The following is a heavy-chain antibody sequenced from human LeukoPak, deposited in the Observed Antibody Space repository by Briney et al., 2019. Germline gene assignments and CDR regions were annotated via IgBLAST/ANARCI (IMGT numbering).Heavy chain of an antibody. CDR2: IYHSGGT. Sequence: PSETLPLTCTVSGGSISSGYYWGWIRQPPGKGLEWIGSIYHSGGTYYNPSLKSRVTISVDTSKNQFSLKLSSVTAADTAVYYCARDLCSGGSCYRIGNWFDPWGQGTLVTVSS. V-gene: IGHV4-38-2*02. J-gene: IGHJ5*02. CDR3: ARDLCSGGSCYRIGNWFDP. CDR1: GGSISSGYY. D-gene: IGHD2-15*01.